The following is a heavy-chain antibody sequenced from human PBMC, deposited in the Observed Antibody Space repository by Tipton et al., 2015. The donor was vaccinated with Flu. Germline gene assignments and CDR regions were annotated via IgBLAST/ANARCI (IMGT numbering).Heavy chain of an antibody. CDR3: AMYYYGSGTQSAFDY. V-gene: IGHV4-38-2*02. D-gene: IGHD3-10*01. CDR1: GYSISSGYY. Sequence: TLSLTCTVSGYSISSGYYWGWIRQPPGKGLEWIGSIFHGGSTYYNPSLKSRVTISVDTSKNQSSLKLSSVTAADTAVYYCAMYYYGSGTQSAFDYWGQGTLVTVSS. J-gene: IGHJ4*02. CDR2: IFHGGST.